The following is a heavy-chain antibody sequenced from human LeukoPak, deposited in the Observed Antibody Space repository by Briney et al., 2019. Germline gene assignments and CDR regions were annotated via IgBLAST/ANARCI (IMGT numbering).Heavy chain of an antibody. CDR3: ARDTQGSGYSYYFDY. CDR2: IKQDGSEK. V-gene: IGHV3-7*01. J-gene: IGHJ4*02. CDR1: GFTFSSYW. Sequence: GGSLRLSCAASGFTFSSYWMSWVRQAPGKGLEWVANIKQDGSEKYYVDSVKGRFTISRDSAKNSLYLQMNSLRAEDTAVYYCARDTQGSGYSYYFDYWGQGTLVTVSS. D-gene: IGHD3-22*01.